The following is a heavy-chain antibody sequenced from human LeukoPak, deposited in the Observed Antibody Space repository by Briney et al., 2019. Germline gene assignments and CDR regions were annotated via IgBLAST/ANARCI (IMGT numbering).Heavy chain of an antibody. CDR2: INHSGST. J-gene: IGHJ2*01. Sequence: PSETLSLTCAVYGGSFSGYYWSWIRQPPGKGLEWIGEINHSGSTNYNPSLKSRVTISVDTSKNQFSLKLSSVTAADTAVYYCARHEDGDLPYWYFDLWGRGTLVAVSS. D-gene: IGHD4-17*01. CDR3: ARHEDGDLPYWYFDL. V-gene: IGHV4-34*01. CDR1: GGSFSGYY.